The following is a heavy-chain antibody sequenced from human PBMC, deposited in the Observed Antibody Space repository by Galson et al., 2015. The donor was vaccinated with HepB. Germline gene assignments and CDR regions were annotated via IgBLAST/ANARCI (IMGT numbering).Heavy chain of an antibody. D-gene: IGHD5-18*01. J-gene: IGHJ4*02. CDR1: GYSFTSYW. CDR3: ATQPPDTAMVTWELDY. Sequence: QSGAEVKKPGESLRISCKGSGYSFTSYWISWVRQMPGKGLEWMGRIDPSDSYTNYSPSFQGHVTISADKSISTAYLQWSSLKASDTAMYYCATQPPDTAMVTWELDYWGQGTLVTVSS. V-gene: IGHV5-10-1*01. CDR2: IDPSDSYT.